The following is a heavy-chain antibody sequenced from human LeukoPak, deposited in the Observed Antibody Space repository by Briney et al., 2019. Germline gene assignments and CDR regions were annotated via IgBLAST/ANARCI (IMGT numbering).Heavy chain of an antibody. V-gene: IGHV4-59*01. J-gene: IGHJ4*02. CDR2: IYYSGST. CDR3: ARDRVGATTGFDY. D-gene: IGHD1-26*01. Sequence: PSETLSLTCTVSGGSISSYYWSWIRQPPGKGLEWLGYIYYSGSTNYNPSLKSRVTISVDTSKNQFSLKLSSVTAADTAVYYCARDRVGATTGFDYWGQGTLVTVSS. CDR1: GGSISSYY.